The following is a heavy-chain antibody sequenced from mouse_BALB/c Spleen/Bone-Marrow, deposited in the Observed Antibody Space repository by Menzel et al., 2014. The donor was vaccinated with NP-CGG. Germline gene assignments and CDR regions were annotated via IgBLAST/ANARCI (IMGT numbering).Heavy chain of an antibody. CDR3: TRQPYYGYLDY. D-gene: IGHD1-1*01. CDR2: IRLKSNNYAT. J-gene: IGHJ2*01. V-gene: IGHV6-6*02. CDR1: GFTFXNYW. Sequence: EVKVVESGGGLVQPGGSMKLSCVASGFTFXNYWMNWVRQPPEKGLEWVAEIRLKSNNYATHYAESVKGRFTISRDDSKSSVYLQMNNLRAEDTGIYYCTRQPYYGYLDYWGQGTTLTVSS.